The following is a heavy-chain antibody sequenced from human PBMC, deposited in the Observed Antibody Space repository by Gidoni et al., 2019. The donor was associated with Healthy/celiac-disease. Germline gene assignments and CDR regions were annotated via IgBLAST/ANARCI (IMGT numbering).Heavy chain of an antibody. J-gene: IGHJ6*03. CDR1: GYTFTSYG. CDR3: ARRDTDCSSTSCYHPAGYYYYMDV. CDR2: ISAYNGNT. Sequence: QVQLVQSGAEVKKPGASVKVSCKASGYTFTSYGISWVRQAPGQGLEWMGWISAYNGNTNYAQKLQGRVTMTTDTSTSTAYMELRSLRSDDTAVYYCARRDTDCSSTSCYHPAGYYYYMDVWGKGTTVTVSS. V-gene: IGHV1-18*04. D-gene: IGHD2-2*01.